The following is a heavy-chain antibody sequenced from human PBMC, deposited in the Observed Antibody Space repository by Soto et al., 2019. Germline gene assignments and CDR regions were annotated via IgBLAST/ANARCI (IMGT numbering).Heavy chain of an antibody. CDR3: ARDRIAAAGRDYYYYGMDV. CDR2: IYYSGST. D-gene: IGHD6-13*01. Sequence: QVQLQESGPGLVKPSETLSLTCTVSGGSVSSGSYYWSGIRQPPGKGLEWIGYIYYSGSTNYNPSLKSRVTISVDTSKNQFSLKLSSVTAADTAVYYCARDRIAAAGRDYYYYGMDVWGQGTTVTVSS. V-gene: IGHV4-61*01. J-gene: IGHJ6*02. CDR1: GGSVSSGSYY.